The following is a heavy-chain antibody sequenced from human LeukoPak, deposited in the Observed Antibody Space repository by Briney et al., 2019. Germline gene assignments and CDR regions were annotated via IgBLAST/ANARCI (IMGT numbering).Heavy chain of an antibody. J-gene: IGHJ6*03. CDR3: AILNPLGYCSGGSCYSDYMDV. D-gene: IGHD2-15*01. V-gene: IGHV5-51*01. CDR1: GYSFTSYW. Sequence: GESLKISCKGSGYSFTSYWIGWGRQMPGKGLGWLGIIYPGDSDTRYSPSFKGQVTISADKSISTAYLQWSSLKASDTAMYYCAILNPLGYCSGGSCYSDYMDVWGKGTTVTVSS. CDR2: IYPGDSDT.